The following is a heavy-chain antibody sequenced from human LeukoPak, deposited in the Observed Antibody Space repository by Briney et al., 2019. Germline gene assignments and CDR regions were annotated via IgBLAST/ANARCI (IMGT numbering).Heavy chain of an antibody. CDR2: ISASDGNT. CDR3: ARGFYGDYPDY. J-gene: IGHJ4*02. Sequence: GGSQRLSCAASGITIRSSGMSWVRQAPGKGLEWVSGISASDGNTYYADSVKGRFTISRHNSKNTLYLQMNSLRAEDTAVYYCARGFYGDYPDYWGQGTLVTVSS. V-gene: IGHV3-23*01. CDR1: GITIRSSG. D-gene: IGHD4-17*01.